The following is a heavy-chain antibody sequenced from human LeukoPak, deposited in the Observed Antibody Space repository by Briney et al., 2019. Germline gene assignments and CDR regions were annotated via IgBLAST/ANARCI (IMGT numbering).Heavy chain of an antibody. CDR3: AKLLAAGYYFDY. J-gene: IGHJ4*02. Sequence: GGSLRLSCAASGFTLCSYSMNWVRQAPGKGLEWGSSISSSSSYIYYADSVKGRFTISRDNAKNSLYLQMNSLRAEDTAVYYCAKLLAAGYYFDYWGQGTLVTVSS. V-gene: IGHV3-21*01. CDR2: ISSSSSYI. D-gene: IGHD6-13*01. CDR1: GFTLCSYS.